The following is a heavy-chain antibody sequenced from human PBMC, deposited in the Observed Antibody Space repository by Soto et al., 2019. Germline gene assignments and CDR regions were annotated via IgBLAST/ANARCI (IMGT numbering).Heavy chain of an antibody. J-gene: IGHJ4*02. CDR1: GFTFSSYW. CDR2: INSDGSST. CDR3: AKFRMRGWFFDY. D-gene: IGHD6-19*01. Sequence: GGSLRLSCAASGFTFSSYWMHWVRQAPGKGLVWVSRINSDGSSTSYADSVKGRFTISRDNAKNTLYLQMNSLRAEDTAVYYCAKFRMRGWFFDYWGQGTLVTVS. V-gene: IGHV3-74*01.